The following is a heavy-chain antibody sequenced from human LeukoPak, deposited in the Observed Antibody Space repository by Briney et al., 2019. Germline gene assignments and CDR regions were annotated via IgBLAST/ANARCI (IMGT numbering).Heavy chain of an antibody. V-gene: IGHV3-23*01. CDR2: ISGSGGRT. CDR3: AKRAVAGTKGVKDFDY. J-gene: IGHJ4*02. Sequence: GGSLRLSCAASGFTFSSYAMNWVRQAPGKGLEWVSVISGSGGRTYYADSVKGRFTISRYNSKSTLFLQMNSLTAEDTAVYYWAKRAVAGTKGVKDFDYWGQGTLVTVSS. CDR1: GFTFSSYA. D-gene: IGHD6-19*01.